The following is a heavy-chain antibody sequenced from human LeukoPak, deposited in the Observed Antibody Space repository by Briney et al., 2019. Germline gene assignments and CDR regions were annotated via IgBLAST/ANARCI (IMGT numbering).Heavy chain of an antibody. CDR3: ARDLGSSSWAYFDY. Sequence: GGSLRLSCAASGFTFSSYWMSWVRQAPGKGLEWVANIKQDGSEKYYVDSVRGRFTISRDNAKNSLYLQMNSLRAEDTVVYYCARDLGSSSWAYFDYWGQGTLVTVSS. V-gene: IGHV3-7*01. CDR1: GFTFSSYW. D-gene: IGHD6-13*01. J-gene: IGHJ4*02. CDR2: IKQDGSEK.